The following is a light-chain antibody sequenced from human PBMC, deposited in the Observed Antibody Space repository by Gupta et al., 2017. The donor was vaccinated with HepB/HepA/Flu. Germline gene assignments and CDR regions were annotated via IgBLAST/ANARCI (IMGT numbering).Light chain of an antibody. J-gene: IGLJ1*01. V-gene: IGLV5-45*02. CDR2: YKSDSDK. CDR1: SGINVGSYR. CDR3: MIWHSSAYV. Sequence: AVLTLPSSLSASPGAAASIPCILRSGINVGSYRLYSYQQKPRSLPQYLLRYKSDSDKQEGSGVPIRFSGSKDASANAGILLNSGLQSEDEADYYCMIWHSSAYVFGTGTKVTVL.